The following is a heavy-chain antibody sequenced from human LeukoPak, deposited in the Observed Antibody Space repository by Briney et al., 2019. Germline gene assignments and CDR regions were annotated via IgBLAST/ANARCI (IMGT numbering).Heavy chain of an antibody. J-gene: IGHJ4*02. V-gene: IGHV1-69*04. CDR2: IIPILGIA. D-gene: IGHD2-15*01. CDR1: GGTFSSYT. Sequence: ASVKVSCXASGGTFSSYTISWVRQAPGQGLEWMGRIIPILGIANYAQKFQGRVTITADKSTSTAYMELSSLRSEDTAVYYCARDRGYCSGGSCYPDYWGRGTLVTVSS. CDR3: ARDRGYCSGGSCYPDY.